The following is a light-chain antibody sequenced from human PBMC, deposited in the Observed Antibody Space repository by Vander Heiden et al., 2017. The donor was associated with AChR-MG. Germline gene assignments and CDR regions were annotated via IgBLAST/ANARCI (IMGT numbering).Light chain of an antibody. CDR3: ISYTGSTTWV. CDR1: SSDVGADNY. CDR2: NVS. J-gene: IGLJ3*02. Sequence: QSALTQPASVSGSPGQSITISCTGTSSDVGADNYVSWCQQHPGKAPKLIIYNVSNRPSGVSNRFSGSKSGNTASLTISGLQADDEADYFCISYTGSTTWVFGGGTKLTVL. V-gene: IGLV2-14*03.